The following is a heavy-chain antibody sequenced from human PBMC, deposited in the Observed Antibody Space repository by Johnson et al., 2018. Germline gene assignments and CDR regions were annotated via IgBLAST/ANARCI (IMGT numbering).Heavy chain of an antibody. CDR1: EFSFRDAY. Sequence: VQLQESGGGLVKPGGSLRLSCVASEFSFRDAYMNWVRQTPGKGLEWLGRIKTKIDGGTTDYAAPVKGRFFISRDDPKNTLYLQMNSLKTEDTAVYFCTTGGDVWGHGTLVTVSS. CDR3: TTGGDV. V-gene: IGHV3-15*01. J-gene: IGHJ3*01. CDR2: IKTKIDGGTT.